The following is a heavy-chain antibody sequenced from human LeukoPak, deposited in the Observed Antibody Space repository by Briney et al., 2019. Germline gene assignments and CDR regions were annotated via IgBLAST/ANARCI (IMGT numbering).Heavy chain of an antibody. V-gene: IGHV3-30*18. Sequence: QPGRSLRLSCAASGFTFSSYGMHWVRQAPGKGLEWVAVISYDGSNKYYADSVKGRFTISRDNAKNSLYLQMNSLRAEDTALYYCAKDIRVGAHYYFDYWGQGTLVTVSS. D-gene: IGHD1-26*01. J-gene: IGHJ4*02. CDR2: ISYDGSNK. CDR3: AKDIRVGAHYYFDY. CDR1: GFTFSSYG.